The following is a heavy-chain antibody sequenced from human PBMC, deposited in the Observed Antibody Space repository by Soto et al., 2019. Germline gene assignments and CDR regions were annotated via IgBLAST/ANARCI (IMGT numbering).Heavy chain of an antibody. Sequence: QVQLVQSGAEVKKSGASVKVSCKPSGYSFSDYFIQWVRQAHGQGLEWVAWINPKTAATNYAKKFQGRVSLPWDTSSTTAYLELTRLRPDDTAVYYCARIKWGLNYYNVMDVWGQGTTVIVSS. D-gene: IGHD1-26*01. CDR2: INPKTAAT. V-gene: IGHV1-2*02. CDR1: GYSFSDYF. CDR3: ARIKWGLNYYNVMDV. J-gene: IGHJ6*02.